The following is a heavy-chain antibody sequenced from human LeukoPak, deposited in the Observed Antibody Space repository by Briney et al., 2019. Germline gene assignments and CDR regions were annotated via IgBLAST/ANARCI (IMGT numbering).Heavy chain of an antibody. CDR2: IYYSGST. V-gene: IGHV4-31*03. CDR1: GGSISSGGYY. Sequence: SETLSLTCTVSGGSISSGGYYWSWIRQHPGKGLEWIGYIYYSGSTYYNPSLKSRVTISVDTSKNQFSLKLSSVTAADTAVYYCARDPGYVQGYRAFDIWGQGTVVTVSS. D-gene: IGHD3-16*01. J-gene: IGHJ3*02. CDR3: ARDPGYVQGYRAFDI.